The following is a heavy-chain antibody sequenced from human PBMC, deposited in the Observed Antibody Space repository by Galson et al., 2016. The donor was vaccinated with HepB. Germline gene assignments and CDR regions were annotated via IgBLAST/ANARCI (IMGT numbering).Heavy chain of an antibody. D-gene: IGHD5-24*01. Sequence: ETLSLTCAVYGGSFRGYYWSWIRQPPGKGLEWIGEINHSGSTNYNPSLKSRVTISVDTSKNQFSLKLSSVTAADTAVYYCARSGYSYYYYYGMDVWGQGTTVTVSS. V-gene: IGHV4-34*01. J-gene: IGHJ6*02. CDR2: INHSGST. CDR3: ARSGYSYYYYYGMDV. CDR1: GGSFRGYY.